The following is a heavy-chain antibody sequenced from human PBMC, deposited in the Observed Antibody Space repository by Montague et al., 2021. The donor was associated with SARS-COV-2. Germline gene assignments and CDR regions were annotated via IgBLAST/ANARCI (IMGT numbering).Heavy chain of an antibody. CDR3: ARIRYDILTGYQTLFDY. CDR2: IDWDDDK. D-gene: IGHD3-9*01. Sequence: PALVKPTQTLTLTCTFSGFSLSTSGICVSWIRQPPGKALEWLARIDWDDDKYYSTSLKTRLTISKDTSKNQVVLTMTNMDPVDTATYYCARIRYDILTGYQTLFDYWGQGTLVTFSA. CDR1: GFSLSTSGIC. V-gene: IGHV2-70*11. J-gene: IGHJ4*02.